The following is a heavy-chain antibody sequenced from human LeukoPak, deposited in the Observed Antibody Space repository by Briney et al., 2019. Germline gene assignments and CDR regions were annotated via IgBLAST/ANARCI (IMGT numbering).Heavy chain of an antibody. V-gene: IGHV4-4*02. J-gene: IGHJ4*02. Sequence: PSETLSLTCAVSGGSISSSNWWSWVRQPPGKGLEWIGEIYHSGSTNYNPSLKSRVTISVDTSKNQFSLKLSSVTAADTAVYYCARSHDTRRTPLNYWGQGTLVTVSS. CDR3: ARSHDTRRTPLNY. CDR2: IYHSGST. CDR1: GGSISSSNW. D-gene: IGHD1-14*01.